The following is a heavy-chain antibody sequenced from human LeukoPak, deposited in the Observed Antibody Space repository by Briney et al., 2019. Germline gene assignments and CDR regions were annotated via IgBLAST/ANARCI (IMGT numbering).Heavy chain of an antibody. CDR3: ARDLGARGH. J-gene: IGHJ4*02. CDR1: GFTFSDYT. D-gene: IGHD3-16*01. Sequence: GGSLRLSCAASGFTFSDYTMNWVRQAPGRGLEWLASISISSSVIYYADSVKGRFTISRDNAKNTLFLQVDSLRVEDTGHYYCARDLGARGHWGQGTLVIVSS. CDR2: ISISSSVI. V-gene: IGHV3-21*01.